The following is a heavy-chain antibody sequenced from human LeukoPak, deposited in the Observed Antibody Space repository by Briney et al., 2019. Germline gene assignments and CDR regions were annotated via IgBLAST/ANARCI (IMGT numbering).Heavy chain of an antibody. CDR2: VFYSGST. V-gene: IGHV4-39*02. Sequence: PAETLSLTCTVSGGSISSSSFYWGWIRQPPGKGLEWIGSVFYSGSTYYNPSLKSRVTISIDTSKNQFSLKLSSVTAADTAVYYCGRVSKNAGALVNHWGQGVLVTVSS. J-gene: IGHJ5*02. CDR1: GGSISSSSFY. CDR3: GRVSKNAGALVNH.